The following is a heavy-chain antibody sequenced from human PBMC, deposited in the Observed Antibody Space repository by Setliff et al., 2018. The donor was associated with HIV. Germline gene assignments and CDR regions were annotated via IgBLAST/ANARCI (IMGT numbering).Heavy chain of an antibody. D-gene: IGHD3-10*01. CDR3: VRDFGAGFTGLDY. Sequence: VASVKVSCKTSGYTFSSHAISWVRQAPGQGLEWMGGVIPIFATTTYAQQFQGRVTIIADESTNTAYMELSSLRSDDTAVYYCVRDFGAGFTGLDYWGQGTLVTVSS. J-gene: IGHJ4*02. V-gene: IGHV1-69*13. CDR2: VIPIFATT. CDR1: GYTFSSHA.